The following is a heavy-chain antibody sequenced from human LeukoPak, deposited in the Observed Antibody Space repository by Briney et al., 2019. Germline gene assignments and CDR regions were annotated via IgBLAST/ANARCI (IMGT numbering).Heavy chain of an antibody. J-gene: IGHJ1*01. CDR1: GFTFGDYA. V-gene: IGHV3-9*01. Sequence: PGGSLRLSCAASGFTFGDYAMHWVRQAPGKGLEWVSGISWNSGSIGYADSVKGRFTISRDNAKNSLYLQMNSLRAEATALYYCAKGSGDSSGYYYGSPIPEYIQHWGQGTLVTVSS. CDR3: AKGSGDSSGYYYGSPIPEYIQH. D-gene: IGHD3-22*01. CDR2: ISWNSGSI.